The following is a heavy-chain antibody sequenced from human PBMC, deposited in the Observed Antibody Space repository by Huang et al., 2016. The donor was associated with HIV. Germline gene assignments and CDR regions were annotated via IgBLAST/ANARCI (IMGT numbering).Heavy chain of an antibody. CDR3: ARSGFGVVITTTLDYYYMDV. D-gene: IGHD3-3*01. CDR2: ISCYNGDT. Sequence: QVQLVQSGAEVKKPGASVKVSCEASNYNFGSHGISWVRQAPGQGLEWRGWISCYNGDTKYAQKFQGRVTMTRETSTRTAYMELTSLRFDDTAVYYCARSGFGVVITTTLDYYYMDVWGTGTTVTVSS. CDR1: NYNFGSHG. V-gene: IGHV1-18*01. J-gene: IGHJ6*03.